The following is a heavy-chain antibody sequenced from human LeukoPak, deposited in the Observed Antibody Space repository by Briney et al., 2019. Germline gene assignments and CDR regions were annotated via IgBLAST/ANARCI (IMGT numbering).Heavy chain of an antibody. D-gene: IGHD2-15*01. CDR2: IYTSGST. CDR1: GGSISSGSYY. J-gene: IGHJ5*02. V-gene: IGHV4-61*02. CDR3: ARAKDIVVSNNWFDP. Sequence: PSETLSLTCTVSGGSISSGSYYWSWIRQPAGKGLEWIGRIYTSGSTNYNPSLKSRVTISVDTSKNQFSLKLSSVTAADTAVYYCARAKDIVVSNNWFDPWGQGTLVTVSS.